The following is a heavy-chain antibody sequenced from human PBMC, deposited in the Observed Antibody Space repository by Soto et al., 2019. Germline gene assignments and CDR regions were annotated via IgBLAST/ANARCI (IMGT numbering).Heavy chain of an antibody. D-gene: IGHD2-21*02. V-gene: IGHV4-30-2*01. CDR1: GGSISSGGYA. J-gene: IGHJ4*02. CDR2: IYQSGST. CDR3: ARSYSGGDAYFDY. Sequence: PSEALSLTCAVSGGSISSGGYAWAWIRQPPGKGLEWVGYIYQSGSTYYNPSLKSRVTIVADRSKNQFSLNLASVTAADTAVYYCARSYSGGDAYFDYWGQGTMVTVSS.